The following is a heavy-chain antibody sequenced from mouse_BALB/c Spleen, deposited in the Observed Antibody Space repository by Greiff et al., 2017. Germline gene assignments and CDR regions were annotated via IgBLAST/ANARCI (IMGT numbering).Heavy chain of an antibody. CDR2: ISRGGSYT. CDR1: GFTFSSYA. Sequence: EVKLVESGGGLVKPGGSLKLSCAASGFTFSSYAMSWVRQTPEKRLEWVATISRGGSYTYYPDSVKGRFTISRDNAKNTLYLQMSSLRSEDTAMYYCASPITTATAWFAYWGQGTLVTVSA. V-gene: IGHV5-9-3*01. CDR3: ASPITTATAWFAY. J-gene: IGHJ3*01. D-gene: IGHD1-2*01.